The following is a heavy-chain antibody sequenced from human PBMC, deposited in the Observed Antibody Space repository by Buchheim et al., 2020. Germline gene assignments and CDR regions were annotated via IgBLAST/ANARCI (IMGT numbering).Heavy chain of an antibody. Sequence: EVQLLESGGGLVQPGGSLRLSCAASGFTFSSYAMSWVRQAPGKGLEWVSAVSGSGVSTYYADSVKGRFTISRDNSKNSRYLQMNSLRAEDTAVYYCARDRSSSSDKYYYYYGMDVWGQGTT. D-gene: IGHD6-6*01. J-gene: IGHJ6*02. CDR2: VSGSGVST. CDR1: GFTFSSYA. V-gene: IGHV3-23*01. CDR3: ARDRSSSSDKYYYYYGMDV.